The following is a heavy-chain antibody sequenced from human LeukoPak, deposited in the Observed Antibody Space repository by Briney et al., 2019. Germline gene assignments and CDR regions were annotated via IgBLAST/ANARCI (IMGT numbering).Heavy chain of an antibody. CDR1: GFTFMAYS. Sequence: GGSRRLSFAASGFTFMAYSSNWVRKFPGRGRGGVSSIIVRGSFIYYADSVRGRFTISRDNAKNSLYLQMDSLTVEDTALYYCARAKYCSGAACFSYYYYGMDVWGQGTTVTVSS. J-gene: IGHJ6*02. D-gene: IGHD2-15*01. V-gene: IGHV3-21*01. CDR2: IIVRGSFI. CDR3: ARAKYCSGAACFSYYYYGMDV.